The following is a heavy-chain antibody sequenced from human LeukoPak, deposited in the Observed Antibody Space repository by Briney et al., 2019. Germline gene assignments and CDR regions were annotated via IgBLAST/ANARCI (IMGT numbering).Heavy chain of an antibody. CDR1: GFTFSDYY. CDR3: ARLPRSYYDSSGYYYGFLDY. D-gene: IGHD3-22*01. J-gene: IGHJ4*02. CDR2: ISSSGSTI. V-gene: IGHV3-11*04. Sequence: PGGSLRLSCAASGFTFSDYYMSWIRQAPGKGLEWVSYISSSGSTIYYADSVKGRFTISRDNAKNSLYLQMNSLRAEDTAVYYCARLPRSYYDSSGYYYGFLDYWGQGTLVTVSS.